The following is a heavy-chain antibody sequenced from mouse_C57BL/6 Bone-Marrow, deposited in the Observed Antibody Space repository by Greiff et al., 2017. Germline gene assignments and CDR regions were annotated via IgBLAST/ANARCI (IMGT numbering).Heavy chain of an antibody. V-gene: IGHV2-6-1*01. CDR2: IWSDGST. D-gene: IGHD1-1*01. J-gene: IGHJ1*03. Sequence: VKLQESGPGLVAPSQSLSITCTVSGFSLTSYGVHWVRQPPGKGLEWLVVIWSDGSTTYNSALKSRLSISKDNSKSQVFLKMNSLQTDDTAMYYCARQAGSSYDWYFDVWGTGTTVTVSS. CDR3: ARQAGSSYDWYFDV. CDR1: GFSLTSYG.